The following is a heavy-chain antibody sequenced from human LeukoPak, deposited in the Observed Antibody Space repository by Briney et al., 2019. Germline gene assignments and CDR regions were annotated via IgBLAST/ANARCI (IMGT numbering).Heavy chain of an antibody. CDR3: AKGTCCQR. V-gene: IGHV3-23*01. J-gene: IGHJ4*02. Sequence: GRSLRPSCPAAGFTFTSSAMSSARQAGGRGLEWFAAIGRGGGSTYYANSVKGRFTISKDNSKNTLYLQMYSMRAEDTAVYYCAKGTCCQRWGQGTLVTVS. CDR1: GFTFTSSA. D-gene: IGHD2-2*01. CDR2: IGRGGGST.